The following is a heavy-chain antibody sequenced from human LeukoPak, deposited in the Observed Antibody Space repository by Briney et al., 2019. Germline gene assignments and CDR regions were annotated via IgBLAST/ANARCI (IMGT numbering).Heavy chain of an antibody. CDR3: ARVSQIPVAQTYYFDY. CDR1: GGSISSSSYY. D-gene: IGHD5-12*01. J-gene: IGHJ4*02. CDR2: IYHSGST. V-gene: IGHV4-39*07. Sequence: SETLSLTCTVSGGSISSSSYYWGWIRQPPGKGLEWIGSIYHSGSTYYNPSLKSRVTISVDTSKNQFSLKLSSVTAADTAVYYCARVSQIPVAQTYYFDYWGQGTLVTVSS.